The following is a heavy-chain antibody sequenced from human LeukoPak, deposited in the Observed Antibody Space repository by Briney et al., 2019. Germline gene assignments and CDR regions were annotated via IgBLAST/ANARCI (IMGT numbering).Heavy chain of an antibody. CDR1: GYTFTGYY. CDR2: INPNSGGT. CDR3: ASTYYDFWSGYYTVTPQLGKNYFDY. J-gene: IGHJ4*02. Sequence: ASVKVSCKASGYTFTGYYMHWVRQAPGQGLEWMGWINPNSGGTNYAQKFQGRVTMTRDTSISTACMELSRLRSDDTAVYYCASTYYDFWSGYYTVTPQLGKNYFDYWGQGTLVTVSS. V-gene: IGHV1-2*02. D-gene: IGHD3-3*01.